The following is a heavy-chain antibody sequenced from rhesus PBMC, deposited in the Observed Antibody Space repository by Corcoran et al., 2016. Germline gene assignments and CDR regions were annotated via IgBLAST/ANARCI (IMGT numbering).Heavy chain of an antibody. V-gene: IGHV4S10*01. Sequence: QVQLQESGPGVVKPLETLSLTCAGSGGSISDSYRWSWIRQPPGKGMEWYGYIYVCSTDTNNNPSLKIRVTIQKDTSKNQFSWKLSSVTAADTAVYYCARDGCTSAACYGLFDYWGQGVLVTVSS. CDR1: GGSISDSYR. CDR2: IYVCSTDT. CDR3: ARDGCTSAACYGLFDY. J-gene: IGHJ4*01. D-gene: IGHD2-2*01.